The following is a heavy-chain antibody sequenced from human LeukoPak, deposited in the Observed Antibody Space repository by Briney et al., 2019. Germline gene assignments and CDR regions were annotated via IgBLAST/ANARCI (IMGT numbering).Heavy chain of an antibody. Sequence: GGSLRLSCAASGFTFSSYAMSWVRQAPGKGLKWVSTISVSGSSTYYADSVKGRFTISRDNSKNTLYLQMNSLSAEDAAVYYCAKSPSGRFDPWGQGTLVTVSS. CDR1: GFTFSSYA. J-gene: IGHJ5*02. D-gene: IGHD3-10*01. CDR3: AKSPSGRFDP. V-gene: IGHV3-23*01. CDR2: ISVSGSST.